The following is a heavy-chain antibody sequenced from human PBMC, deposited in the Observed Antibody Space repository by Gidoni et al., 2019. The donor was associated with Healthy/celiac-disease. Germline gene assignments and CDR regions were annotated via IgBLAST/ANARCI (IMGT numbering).Heavy chain of an antibody. J-gene: IGHJ3*02. Sequence: QVQLQESGPGLVKPSETLSLTCPVSGYSISSGYYWGWIRQPPGKGLEWIGSIYHSGSTYYNPSLKSRVTISVDTSKNQFSLKLSSVTAADTAEYYCASALIVGATTAAFDIWGQGTMVTVSS. CDR2: IYHSGST. V-gene: IGHV4-38-2*01. D-gene: IGHD1-26*01. CDR3: ASALIVGATTAAFDI. CDR1: GYSISSGYY.